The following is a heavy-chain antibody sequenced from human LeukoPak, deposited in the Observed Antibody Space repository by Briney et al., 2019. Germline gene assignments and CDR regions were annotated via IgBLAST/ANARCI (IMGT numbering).Heavy chain of an antibody. Sequence: GGSLRLSCAASGFTFSSYSMNWVRQAPGKGLEWVSSISSSSSYIYYADSVKGRFNISRDNAKNSLYLQMNSLRAEDTAVYYCARESVLRYFDYYGMDVWGQGTTVTVSS. J-gene: IGHJ6*02. D-gene: IGHD3-9*01. CDR1: GFTFSSYS. V-gene: IGHV3-21*01. CDR2: ISSSSSYI. CDR3: ARESVLRYFDYYGMDV.